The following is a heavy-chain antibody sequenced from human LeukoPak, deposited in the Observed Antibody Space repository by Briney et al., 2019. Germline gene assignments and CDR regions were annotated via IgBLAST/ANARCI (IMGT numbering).Heavy chain of an antibody. CDR2: INPNSGGT. J-gene: IGHJ4*02. V-gene: IGHV1-2*02. Sequence: GASVKVSCKASGYTFTGYFIHWVRQAPGQGLEWMGWINPNSGGTNYAQKFQGRVTMTRDTSISTAYMELSRLRSDDTAVYYCARASTGYYDQSYFDYWGQGTLVTVSS. CDR3: ARASTGYYDQSYFDY. D-gene: IGHD3-9*01. CDR1: GYTFTGYF.